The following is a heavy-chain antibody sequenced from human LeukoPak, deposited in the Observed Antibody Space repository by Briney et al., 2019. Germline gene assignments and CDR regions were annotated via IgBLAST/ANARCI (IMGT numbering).Heavy chain of an antibody. Sequence: SETLSLTCTVSGGSISSSSYYWGWIRQPPGKGLEWIGSIYYSGSTYYNPSLKSRVTISVDTSKNQFSLKLSSVTAADTAVYYCARRSILTGYYLFDYWGQGTLVTVSS. CDR3: ARRSILTGYYLFDY. V-gene: IGHV4-39*07. J-gene: IGHJ4*02. D-gene: IGHD3-9*01. CDR2: IYYSGST. CDR1: GGSISSSSYY.